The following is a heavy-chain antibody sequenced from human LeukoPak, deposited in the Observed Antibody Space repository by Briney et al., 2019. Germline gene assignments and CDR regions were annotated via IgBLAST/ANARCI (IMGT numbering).Heavy chain of an antibody. D-gene: IGHD6-6*01. CDR1: GGSFSGYY. Sequence: SETLSLTCAVYGGSFSGYYWSWIRQPPGKGLEWIGEINHSGSANYNPSLKSRVTISVDTSKNQFSLKLSSVTAADTGVYYCARGASIAARLEWDWFDPWGQGTLVTVSS. CDR2: INHSGSA. J-gene: IGHJ5*02. CDR3: ARGASIAARLEWDWFDP. V-gene: IGHV4-34*01.